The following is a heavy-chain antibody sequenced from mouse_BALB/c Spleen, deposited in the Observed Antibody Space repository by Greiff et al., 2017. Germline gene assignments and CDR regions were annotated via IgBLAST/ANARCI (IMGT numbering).Heavy chain of an antibody. CDR1: GYTFSSYW. D-gene: IGHD1-2*01. Sequence: VQLQQSGAELMKPGASVKISCKATGYTFSSYWIEWVKQRPGHGLEWIGEILPGSGSTNYNEKFKGKATFTADTSSNTAYMQLSSLTSEDSAVYYCARSYYGYDWYFDVWGAGTTVTVSS. V-gene: IGHV1-9*01. J-gene: IGHJ1*01. CDR3: ARSYYGYDWYFDV. CDR2: ILPGSGST.